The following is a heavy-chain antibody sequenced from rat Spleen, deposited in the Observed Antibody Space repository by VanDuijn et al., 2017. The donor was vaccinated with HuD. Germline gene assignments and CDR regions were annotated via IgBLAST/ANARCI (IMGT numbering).Heavy chain of an antibody. CDR1: GFSLNSYN. CDR2: MWSGGST. V-gene: IGHV2-15*01. CDR3: TRATTY. Sequence: QVQLKESGPGLVQPSQTLSLTCTVSGFSLNSYNVHWVRQPPGKGLEWMGAMWSGGSTDHNSALKSRLSISRDTSKSQVFLKMNSLQTEDTAIYFCTRATTYWGQGVMVTVSS. J-gene: IGHJ2*01. D-gene: IGHD1-10*01.